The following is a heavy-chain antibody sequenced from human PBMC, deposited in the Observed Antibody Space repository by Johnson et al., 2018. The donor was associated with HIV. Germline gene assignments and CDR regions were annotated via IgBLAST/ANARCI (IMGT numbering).Heavy chain of an antibody. CDR3: AKARSVYDFRSGTADDAFDI. CDR1: GFTFRSYG. Sequence: QVQLVESGVGVVQPGRSLRLSCTASGFTFRSYGMYWVRQAPGKGLEWVALIWYDGSNKYYADSVQGLFTISRDNSKNTLYLQMNSLRAEDTAVYYCAKARSVYDFRSGTADDAFDIWGQGTMVTVSS. D-gene: IGHD3-3*01. V-gene: IGHV3-33*06. CDR2: IWYDGSNK. J-gene: IGHJ3*02.